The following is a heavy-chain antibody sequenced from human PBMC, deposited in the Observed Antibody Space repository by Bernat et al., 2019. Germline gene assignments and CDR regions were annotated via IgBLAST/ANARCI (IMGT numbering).Heavy chain of an antibody. V-gene: IGHV4-31*03. J-gene: IGHJ5*02. CDR3: ARAQTDIVVVPAANNWFDP. CDR2: IYYSGST. Sequence: QVQLQESGPGLVKPSQTLSLTCTVSGGSISSGGYYWSWIRQHPGKGLEWIGYIYYSGSTYYNPSLKSRVTISVDTSKNQFSLKLSSVTAPDTAVYYCARAQTDIVVVPAANNWFDPWGQGTLVTVSS. CDR1: GGSISSGGYY. D-gene: IGHD2-2*01.